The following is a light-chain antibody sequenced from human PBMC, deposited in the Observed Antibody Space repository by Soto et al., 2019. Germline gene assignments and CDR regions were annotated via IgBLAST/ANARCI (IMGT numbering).Light chain of an antibody. V-gene: IGLV2-23*01. Sequence: QAVVTQPASVSGSPGQSITISCTGTSSDVGSYNLVSWYQQHPGKAPKLMIYEGSKRPSGVSNRFSGSKSGNTASLTISGLQAEDEADYYCCSYAGSSTPQWVFGGGTKLTVL. CDR3: CSYAGSSTPQWV. J-gene: IGLJ3*02. CDR1: SSDVGSYNL. CDR2: EGS.